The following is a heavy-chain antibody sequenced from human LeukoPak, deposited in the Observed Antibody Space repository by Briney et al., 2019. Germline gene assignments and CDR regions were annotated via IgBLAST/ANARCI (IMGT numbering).Heavy chain of an antibody. CDR3: ARDPDYGGNSVARGAFDI. J-gene: IGHJ3*02. CDR2: INPSGGST. Sequence: ASVEVSCKASGYTFTSYYMHWVRQAPGQGLEWMGIINPSGGSTSYAQKLQGRVTMTRDTSTSTVYMELSSLRSEDTAVYYCARDPDYGGNSVARGAFDIWGQGTMVTVSS. D-gene: IGHD4-23*01. CDR1: GYTFTSYY. V-gene: IGHV1-46*01.